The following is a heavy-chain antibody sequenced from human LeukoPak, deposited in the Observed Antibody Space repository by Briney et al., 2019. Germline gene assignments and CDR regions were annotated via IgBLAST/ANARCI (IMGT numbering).Heavy chain of an antibody. Sequence: PGGSLRLSCVASGFTFSDYTMNWVRQAPGKGLEWISYIDISSSSTYYADSVKGRFTISRDNAKNSLYLQMNSLRAEDTAVYYCARDRPWIGHYYYGMDVWGQGTTVTVSS. CDR3: ARDRPWIGHYYYGMDV. CDR2: IDISSSST. CDR1: GFTFSDYT. V-gene: IGHV3-48*04. J-gene: IGHJ6*02. D-gene: IGHD5-12*01.